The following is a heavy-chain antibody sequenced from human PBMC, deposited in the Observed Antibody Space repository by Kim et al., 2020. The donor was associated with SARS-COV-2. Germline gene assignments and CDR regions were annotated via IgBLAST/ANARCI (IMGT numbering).Heavy chain of an antibody. V-gene: IGHV1-69*13. Sequence: SVKVSCKASGGTFSSYAISWVRQAPGQGLEWMGGIIPIFGTANYAQKFQGRVTITADESTSTAYMELSSLRSEDTAVYYCARVYREEIPDAFDIWGQGTMVTVSS. D-gene: IGHD3-16*02. CDR3: ARVYREEIPDAFDI. CDR1: GGTFSSYA. J-gene: IGHJ3*02. CDR2: IIPIFGTA.